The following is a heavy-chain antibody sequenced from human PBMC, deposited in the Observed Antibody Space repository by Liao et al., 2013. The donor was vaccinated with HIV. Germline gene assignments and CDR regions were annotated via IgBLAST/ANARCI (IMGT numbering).Heavy chain of an antibody. D-gene: IGHD6-13*01. V-gene: IGHV4-34*02. J-gene: IGHJ3*02. Sequence: QVQLQQWGAGLLKPSETLSLTCAVYGGPFRDYFWTWIRQSPGKGLEWIGDIHHSGSTNYNPSLKSRVTISVDTSKNQFSLKLISVTAADTAVYYCARGRSSSWYGPFHYAFDIWGQGTMVTVSS. CDR1: GGPFRDYF. CDR3: ARGRSSSWYGPFHYAFDI. CDR2: IHHSGST.